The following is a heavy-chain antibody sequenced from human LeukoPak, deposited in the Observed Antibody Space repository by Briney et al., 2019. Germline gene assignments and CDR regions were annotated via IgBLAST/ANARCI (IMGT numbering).Heavy chain of an antibody. CDR1: GFTFSSYA. CDR2: ISGSGGGTS. Sequence: AGGSLRLSCAASGFTFSSYAMSWVRQAPGKGLEWVSAISGSGGGTSYYADSVKGRFTISRDNSKNTLYLQMNSLRAEDTAVYYCAKDHGRSGWDYWGQGTLVTVSS. CDR3: AKDHGRSGWDY. J-gene: IGHJ4*02. D-gene: IGHD6-19*01. V-gene: IGHV3-23*01.